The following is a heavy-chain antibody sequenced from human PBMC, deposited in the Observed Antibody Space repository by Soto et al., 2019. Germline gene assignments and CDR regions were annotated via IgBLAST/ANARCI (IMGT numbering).Heavy chain of an antibody. CDR3: ASSYCSGGSCYYYYGMDV. CDR2: NIPIFGTA. J-gene: IGHJ6*02. D-gene: IGHD2-15*01. Sequence: HVQLVQSGAEVKKPGSSVKVSCKASGGTFSSYAIRWVRQAPGQGLEWMGGNIPIFGTANYAQKFQGRVTITADESTSTACMELNSLRSEDTAVYYCASSYCSGGSCYYYYGMDVWGQGTTVTVSS. V-gene: IGHV1-69*12. CDR1: GGTFSSYA.